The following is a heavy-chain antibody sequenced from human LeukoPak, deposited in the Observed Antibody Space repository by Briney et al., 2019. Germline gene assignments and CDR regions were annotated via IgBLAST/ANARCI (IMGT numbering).Heavy chain of an antibody. Sequence: GGSLRLSCAASGFIFSNYAMSWVRQAPGKGLEWVSTISGSDDSTYYADSVRGRFTISRDNSKNTLYLQMNSLRAEDTAVYYCAKSRSGGGNCYNYWGQGTLVTVSS. V-gene: IGHV3-23*01. CDR2: ISGSDDST. CDR1: GFIFSNYA. D-gene: IGHD2-15*01. J-gene: IGHJ4*02. CDR3: AKSRSGGGNCYNY.